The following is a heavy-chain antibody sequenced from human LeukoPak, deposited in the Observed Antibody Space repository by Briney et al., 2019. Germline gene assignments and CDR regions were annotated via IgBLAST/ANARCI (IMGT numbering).Heavy chain of an antibody. J-gene: IGHJ4*02. V-gene: IGHV3-21*01. Sequence: GGSLRLSCAASGFTFSSYSMNWVRQAPGKGLEWVSSISSSSSYIYYADSAKGRFTISRDNAKNSLYLQMNSLRAEDTAVYYCARGAYSSSSSFDYWGQGTLVTVSS. CDR1: GFTFSSYS. D-gene: IGHD6-6*01. CDR3: ARGAYSSSSSFDY. CDR2: ISSSSSYI.